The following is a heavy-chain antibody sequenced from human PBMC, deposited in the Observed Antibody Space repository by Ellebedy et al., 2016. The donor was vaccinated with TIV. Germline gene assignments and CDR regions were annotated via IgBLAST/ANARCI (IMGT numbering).Heavy chain of an antibody. J-gene: IGHJ6*02. V-gene: IGHV3-30*18. CDR1: GFTFSSHG. Sequence: GESLKISXAAFGFTFSSHGMHWVRQAPGKGLEWMAVISYDGSNKYYVDSVKGRFTISRDNSKNTLYLQMNSLRAEDTAVYYCAKDSGYDAWEYGMDVWGQGTTVTVSS. CDR3: AKDSGYDAWEYGMDV. D-gene: IGHD6-25*01. CDR2: ISYDGSNK.